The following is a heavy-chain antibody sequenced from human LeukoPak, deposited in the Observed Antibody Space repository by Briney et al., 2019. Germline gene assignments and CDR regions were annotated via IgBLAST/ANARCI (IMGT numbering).Heavy chain of an antibody. Sequence: PGGSLRLSCAASGFAFSNNGIHWVRQAPGKGLEWVAVISYDGSNKYYADSVKGRFTISRDNSKNTLYLQMDSLRAEDTAVYYCARALDHYDSSALYNYWGQGTLVTVSS. V-gene: IGHV3-30*03. CDR2: ISYDGSNK. CDR3: ARALDHYDSSALYNY. D-gene: IGHD3-22*01. CDR1: GFAFSNNG. J-gene: IGHJ4*02.